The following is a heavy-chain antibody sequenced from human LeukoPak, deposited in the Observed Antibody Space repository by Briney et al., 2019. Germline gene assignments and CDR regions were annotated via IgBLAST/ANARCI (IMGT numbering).Heavy chain of an antibody. D-gene: IGHD3-22*01. V-gene: IGHV4-34*01. CDR1: GGSFSGYY. J-gene: IGHJ4*02. CDR2: INHSGST. CDR3: ARGPRGKYYYDSSGYY. Sequence: SETLSLTCAVYGGSFSGYYWSWIRQPPGKGLEWIGEINHSGSTNYNLSLKSRVTISVDTSKNQFSLKLSSVTAADTAVYYCARGPRGKYYYDSSGYYWGQGTLVTVSS.